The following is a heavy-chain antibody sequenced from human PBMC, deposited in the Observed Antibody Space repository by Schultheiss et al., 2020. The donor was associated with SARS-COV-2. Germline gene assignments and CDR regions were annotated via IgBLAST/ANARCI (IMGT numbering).Heavy chain of an antibody. CDR1: GGSFSGYY. J-gene: IGHJ4*02. CDR2: IYYSGST. V-gene: IGHV4-59*12. CDR3: ARDGYYCSSTSCYRYFDY. Sequence: SQTLSLTCAVYGGSFSGYYWSWIRQPPGKGLEWIGYIYYSGSTNYNPSLKSRVTISVDTSKNQFSLKLSSVTAADTAVYYCARDGYYCSSTSCYRYFDYWGQGTLVTVSS. D-gene: IGHD2-2*02.